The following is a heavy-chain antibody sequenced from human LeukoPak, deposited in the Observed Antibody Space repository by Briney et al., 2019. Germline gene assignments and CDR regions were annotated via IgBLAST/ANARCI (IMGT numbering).Heavy chain of an antibody. CDR3: ARDWID. Sequence: GSLRLSCAASGFTFSSYSMNWVRQAPGKGLEWIGSIYYSGSTYYNPSLKSRVTISVDTSKNQFSLKLSSVTAADTAVYYCARDWIDWGQGTLVTVSS. CDR2: IYYSGST. CDR1: GFTFSSYS. V-gene: IGHV4-39*07. J-gene: IGHJ4*02. D-gene: IGHD2-2*03.